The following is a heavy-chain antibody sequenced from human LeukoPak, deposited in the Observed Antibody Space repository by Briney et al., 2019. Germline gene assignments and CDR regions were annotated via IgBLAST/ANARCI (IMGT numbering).Heavy chain of an antibody. Sequence: SQNLSLTCAISGDSVSSNSAAWNWIRQSPSRGLEWLGRTYYRSKWYNDYAVSVKSRITINPDTSKNQFSLQLNSVTPEDTAVYYCARSLGYSGYDYYYYYYMDVWGKGTTVTVSS. J-gene: IGHJ6*03. CDR2: TYYRSKWYN. CDR1: GDSVSSNSAA. D-gene: IGHD5-12*01. V-gene: IGHV6-1*01. CDR3: ARSLGYSGYDYYYYYYMDV.